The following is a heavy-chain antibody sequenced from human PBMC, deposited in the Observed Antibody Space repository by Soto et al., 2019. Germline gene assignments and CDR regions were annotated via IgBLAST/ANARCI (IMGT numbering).Heavy chain of an antibody. V-gene: IGHV1-69*13. CDR3: ARRGPSSSSEYYYYYYGMDV. CDR2: IIPIFGTA. D-gene: IGHD6-6*01. CDR1: GGTFSSYA. J-gene: IGHJ6*02. Sequence: ASVKVSCKASGGTFSSYAISWVRQAPGQGLEWMGGIIPIFGTANYAQKFQGRVTITADESTSTAYMELSSLRSEDTAVYYCARRGPSSSSEYYYYYYGMDVWGQGTTVTVSS.